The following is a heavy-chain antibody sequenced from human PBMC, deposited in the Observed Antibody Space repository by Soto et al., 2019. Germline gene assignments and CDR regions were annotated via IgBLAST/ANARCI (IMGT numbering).Heavy chain of an antibody. V-gene: IGHV4-59*01. Sequence: SETLSLTCTVSGGSISIYYWSWIRQPPGKGLEWIGYIYYSGSTNYNPPLKSRVTISVDTSKNQFSLKLSSVTAADTAVYYCARDGAARGGARHNWFDPWGQGTLVTVSS. D-gene: IGHD6-6*01. CDR3: ARDGAARGGARHNWFDP. CDR2: IYYSGST. CDR1: GGSISIYY. J-gene: IGHJ5*02.